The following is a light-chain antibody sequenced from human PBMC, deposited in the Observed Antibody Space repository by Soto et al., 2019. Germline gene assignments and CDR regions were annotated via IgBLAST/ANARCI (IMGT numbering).Light chain of an antibody. CDR2: DAA. J-gene: IGKJ4*01. Sequence: EIVLTQSPATLSLSPGERAALSCRASQSVSSYLAWYQQKPGQAPRLLIYDAAKRATGIPARFSGSGSGTVFTLAISSLEPEDFAVYFCQQRSNWPSTFGGGTKVEI. V-gene: IGKV3-11*01. CDR3: QQRSNWPST. CDR1: QSVSSY.